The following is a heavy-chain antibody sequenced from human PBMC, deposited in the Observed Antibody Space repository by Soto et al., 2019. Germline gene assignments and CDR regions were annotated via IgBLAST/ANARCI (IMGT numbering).Heavy chain of an antibody. CDR2: ITKSSSYI. V-gene: IGHV3-21*01. J-gene: IGHJ4*02. CDR1: GFTLSSYD. Sequence: GGSLRLSCAVSGFTLSSYDMNWVRQAPGKGLEWVSSITKSSSYIYYADSVKGRFTISRDNAKNSLYLQMNSLRAEDTAVYYCARGGDFDYWGQGTLVTAPQ. CDR3: ARGGDFDY.